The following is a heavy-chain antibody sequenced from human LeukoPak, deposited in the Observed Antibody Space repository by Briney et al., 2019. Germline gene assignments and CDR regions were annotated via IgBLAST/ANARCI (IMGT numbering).Heavy chain of an antibody. V-gene: IGHV1-8*01. CDR2: MHPNSGNT. J-gene: IGHJ4*02. Sequence: ASVKVSRKSSGYTYTSYDINWVRQATGQGLEWVGCMHPNSGNTSYAQKFQGRVTMTRNTSISTAYMELSSLRSEDTAVYYCARASITGTTEFDYWGQGTLVTVSS. CDR1: GYTYTSYD. CDR3: ARASITGTTEFDY. D-gene: IGHD1-7*01.